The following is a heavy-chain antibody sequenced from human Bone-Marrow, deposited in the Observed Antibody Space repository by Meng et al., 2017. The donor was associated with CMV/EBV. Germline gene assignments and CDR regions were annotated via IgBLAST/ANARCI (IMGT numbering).Heavy chain of an antibody. CDR3: ASITLWYTRFDY. CDR1: DGSIRSNTYY. D-gene: IGHD2-21*01. CDR2: ISYSGST. V-gene: IGHV4-39*07. Sequence: SETLSLTCTVSDGSIRSNTYYWGWIRQPPGKGLEWIGSISYSGSTYYTPSLKSRVTISVDTSKSQFSLNLSSVTAADTAIYYCASITLWYTRFDYWVPGKRVTGSS. J-gene: IGHJ4*02.